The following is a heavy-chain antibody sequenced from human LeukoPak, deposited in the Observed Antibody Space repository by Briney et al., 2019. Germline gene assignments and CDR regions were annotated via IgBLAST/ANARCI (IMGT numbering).Heavy chain of an antibody. J-gene: IGHJ6*02. V-gene: IGHV4-59*01. CDR2: IYYSGST. Sequence: TSETLSLTCTVSGGSISSYYWSWIRQPPGKGLEWIGYIYYSGSTSYNPSLKSRVTISVDTSKNQFSLKLSSATAADTAVYYCARDRVSVAGTGAGSYYYYYYGMDVWGQGTTVTVSS. CDR1: GGSISSYY. D-gene: IGHD6-19*01. CDR3: ARDRVSVAGTGAGSYYYYYYGMDV.